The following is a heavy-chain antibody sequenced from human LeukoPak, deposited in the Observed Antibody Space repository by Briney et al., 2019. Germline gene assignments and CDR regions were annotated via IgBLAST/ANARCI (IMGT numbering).Heavy chain of an antibody. CDR3: ASSPYSSGWWDY. Sequence: ASVEVSCKASGYTFTSYGISWVRQAPGQGLEWMGWISAYNGNTNYAQKLQGRVTMTTDTSTSTAYMELRSLRSDDTAVYYCASSPYSSGWWDYWGQGTLVTVSS. D-gene: IGHD6-13*01. J-gene: IGHJ4*02. CDR1: GYTFTSYG. V-gene: IGHV1-18*01. CDR2: ISAYNGNT.